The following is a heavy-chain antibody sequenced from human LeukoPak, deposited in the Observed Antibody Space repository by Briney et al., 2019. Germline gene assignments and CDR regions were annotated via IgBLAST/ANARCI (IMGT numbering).Heavy chain of an antibody. J-gene: IGHJ4*02. CDR2: IIPILGIA. CDR3: ARGANWNDDY. D-gene: IGHD1-20*01. Sequence: SVKVSCKASGYTFTGYYMHWVRQAPGQGLEWMGRIIPILGIANYAQKFQGRVTITADKSTSTAYMELSSLRSEDTAVYYCARGANWNDDYWGQGTLVTVSS. CDR1: GYTFTGYY. V-gene: IGHV1-69*04.